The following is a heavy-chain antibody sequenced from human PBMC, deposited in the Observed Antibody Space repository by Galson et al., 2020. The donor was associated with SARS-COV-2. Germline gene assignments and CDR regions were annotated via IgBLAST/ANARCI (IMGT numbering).Heavy chain of an antibody. Sequence: SETLSLTCTVSGGSISSSRYYWGWIRQPPGKGLEWIGSISYSGTTYYNPSLKSRVTISADTSKNQFSLKLNSVTAADTAVYYCAREAGNSWNFDYWAQGTLVTVSS. CDR1: GGSISSSRYY. CDR2: ISYSGTT. V-gene: IGHV4-39*07. J-gene: IGHJ4*02. D-gene: IGHD3-3*01. CDR3: AREAGNSWNFDY.